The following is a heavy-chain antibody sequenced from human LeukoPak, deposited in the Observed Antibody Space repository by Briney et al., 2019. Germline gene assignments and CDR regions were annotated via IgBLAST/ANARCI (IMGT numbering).Heavy chain of an antibody. V-gene: IGHV3-23*01. Sequence: GGSLRLSCAASGFTFSSFAMSWVRQVPGKGLEWVSAISGSGGSTYYADPVKGRFTISRDNSKITLYLQMNSLRGEDTAVYYCATTPAREGYNWNYFDYWGQGTLVTVSS. CDR2: ISGSGGST. D-gene: IGHD5-24*01. J-gene: IGHJ4*02. CDR3: ATTPAREGYNWNYFDY. CDR1: GFTFSSFA.